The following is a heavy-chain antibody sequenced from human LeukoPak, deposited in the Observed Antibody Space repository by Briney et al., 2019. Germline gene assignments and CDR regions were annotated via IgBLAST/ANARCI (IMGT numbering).Heavy chain of an antibody. CDR1: GFTVNSNY. D-gene: IGHD5-18*01. V-gene: IGHV3-53*01. J-gene: IGHJ4*02. CDR3: TGYGLDY. Sequence: GGSLRLSCAASGFTVNSNYMSWVRQAPGKGLEWASVIYSGGSAYYADSVKGRFTISRDNSKNTLYLQMNSLGADDTAIYYCTGYGLDYWGQGTLVTVSS. CDR2: IYSGGSA.